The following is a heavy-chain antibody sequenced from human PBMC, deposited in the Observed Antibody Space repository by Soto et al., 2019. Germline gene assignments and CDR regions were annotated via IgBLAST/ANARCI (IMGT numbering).Heavy chain of an antibody. Sequence: QVQLVQSGAEVKKPESSVKVSCKASGGTFSIYTISWVRQAPGQGLEWMGGSANSAQKFQGRLTVTADESTSTVYLELSSLTSEDTAVYYCASEGPPDIAWFDPWGQGTLVSVSS. CDR3: ASEGPPDIAWFDP. V-gene: IGHV1-69*01. CDR1: GGTFSIYT. CDR2: GSA. D-gene: IGHD2-15*01. J-gene: IGHJ5*02.